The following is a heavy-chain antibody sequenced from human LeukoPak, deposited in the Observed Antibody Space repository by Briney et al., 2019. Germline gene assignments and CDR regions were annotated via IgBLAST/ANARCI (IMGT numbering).Heavy chain of an antibody. CDR3: SRDGGEGGNSAFDI. CDR2: IRTRINSSTT. V-gene: IGHV3-72*01. CDR1: GFIFSDYI. J-gene: IGHJ3*02. Sequence: GGSLRLSCAASGFIFSDYIMDGVRQAPGKGVEWVGRIRTRINSSTTEYAASVKGRFTISRDDSKNSMYLHMNSLKTEDTAVYYCSRDGGEGGNSAFDIWGQGTMVTVSS. D-gene: IGHD3-16*01.